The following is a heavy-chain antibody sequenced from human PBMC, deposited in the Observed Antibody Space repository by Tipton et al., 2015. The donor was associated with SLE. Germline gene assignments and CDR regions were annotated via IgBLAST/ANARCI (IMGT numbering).Heavy chain of an antibody. CDR2: IYYSGST. V-gene: IGHV4-61*01. CDR3: ARDGVYSGTGTDAFDI. J-gene: IGHJ3*02. CDR1: GGSVSSGSFY. D-gene: IGHD1-26*01. Sequence: TLSLTCTVSGGSVSSGSFYWSWIRQPPGKGLEWIGYIYYSGSTNYNPSLKSRVTISVDTSKNQFSLKLSSVTAADTAVYYCARDGVYSGTGTDAFDIWGQGTMVTVSS.